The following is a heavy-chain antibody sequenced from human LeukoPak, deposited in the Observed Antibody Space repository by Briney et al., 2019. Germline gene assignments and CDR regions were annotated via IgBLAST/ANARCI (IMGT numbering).Heavy chain of an antibody. CDR3: ARALYYYDSSGYYNASDI. J-gene: IGHJ3*02. CDR2: IYTSGST. V-gene: IGHV4-61*02. Sequence: PSQTLSLTCTVSGGSISSGSYYWSWIRQPAGKGLEWIGRIYTSGSTNYNPSLKSRVTISVDTSKNQFSLKLSSVTAADTAVYYCARALYYYDSSGYYNASDIWGQGTMVTVSS. CDR1: GGSISSGSYY. D-gene: IGHD3-22*01.